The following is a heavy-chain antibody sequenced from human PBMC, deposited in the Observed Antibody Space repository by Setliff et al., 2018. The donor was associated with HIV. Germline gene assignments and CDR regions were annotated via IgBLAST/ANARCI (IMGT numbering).Heavy chain of an antibody. D-gene: IGHD3-16*01. Sequence: GGSLRLSCAGSGFIFRDHWMTWVRQAPGKGLEWVANIKQDGSEKYYADSVKGRFTISRDNAKNTLYLQMNRLRAEDTAVYYCARSGGIGNYHWDVWGKGTTVTVS. CDR3: ARSGGIGNYHWDV. CDR1: GFIFRDHW. CDR2: IKQDGSEK. V-gene: IGHV3-7*01. J-gene: IGHJ6*03.